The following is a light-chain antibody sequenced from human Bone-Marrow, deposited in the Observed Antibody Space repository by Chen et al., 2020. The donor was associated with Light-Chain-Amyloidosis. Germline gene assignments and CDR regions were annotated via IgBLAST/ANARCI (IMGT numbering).Light chain of an antibody. CDR1: QDISNY. CDR3: QQYYDLPFT. Sequence: DIPVTQAPSFLLSAVGDRVTITCQASQDISNYLNWYQQKPGKAPKLLIHDASRLESGVPSRFSGSGSGTDFTFTISSLQPEDIGTYHCQQYYDLPFTFGQWTKLEI. J-gene: IGKJ2*01. V-gene: IGKV1-33*01. CDR2: DAS.